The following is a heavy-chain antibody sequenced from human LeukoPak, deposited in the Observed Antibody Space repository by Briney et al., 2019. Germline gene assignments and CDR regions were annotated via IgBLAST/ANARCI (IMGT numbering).Heavy chain of an antibody. Sequence: SSVKVSCKASGYTFTGYYMHWVRQAPGQGLEWVGRINPNSGGTNYAQKFQGRVTMTRDTSISTAYMELSRLRSDDTAVYYCARVGGIQQGDYWGQGTLVTVSS. J-gene: IGHJ4*02. CDR3: ARVGGIQQGDY. V-gene: IGHV1-2*06. CDR2: INPNSGGT. CDR1: GYTFTGYY. D-gene: IGHD5-18*01.